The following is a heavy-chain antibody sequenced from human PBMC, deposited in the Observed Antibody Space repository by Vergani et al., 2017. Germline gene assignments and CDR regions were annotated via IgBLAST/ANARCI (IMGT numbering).Heavy chain of an antibody. D-gene: IGHD2-21*01. Sequence: EVQLLESGAEVKKPGESLKISCKGSGYSFTSYWIGWVRQMPGKGLEWMVIIYPGDSDTRYSPSFQGQVTISADKSISTAYLQWSSLKASDTSRYYCATLTAPKVVIPNWLDPWGQGTLVTVSS. V-gene: IGHV5-51*01. CDR2: IYPGDSDT. CDR3: ATLTAPKVVIPNWLDP. CDR1: GYSFTSYW. J-gene: IGHJ5*02.